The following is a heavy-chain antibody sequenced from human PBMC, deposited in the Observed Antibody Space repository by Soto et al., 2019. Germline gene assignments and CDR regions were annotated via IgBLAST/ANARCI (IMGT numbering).Heavy chain of an antibody. Sequence: PGGSLRLSCAACGFTFSSYSMNWVRQAPGKGLEWVSSISSSSSYIYYADSVKGRFTISRDNAKNSLYLQMNSLRAEDTAVYYCARVSIAAGSYYYYGMDVWGQGTTVTVSS. D-gene: IGHD6-13*01. V-gene: IGHV3-21*01. CDR1: GFTFSSYS. J-gene: IGHJ6*02. CDR2: ISSSSSYI. CDR3: ARVSIAAGSYYYYGMDV.